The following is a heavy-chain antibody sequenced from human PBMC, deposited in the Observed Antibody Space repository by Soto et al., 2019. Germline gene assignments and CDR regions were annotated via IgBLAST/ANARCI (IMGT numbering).Heavy chain of an antibody. V-gene: IGHV4-39*02. J-gene: IGHJ5*02. CDR1: GDSVTRSRYY. CDR3: ATEGGVVDANWFGP. CDR2: IYYSGST. D-gene: IGHD3-22*01. Sequence: QLQLQESGPGLVKPSETLSLTCTVSGDSVTRSRYYWGWIRQPPGKGLEWIGSIYYSGSTYYNPSLQSPITISIDTSKNQSSLNMNSMTAADTAVYYCATEGGVVDANWFGPWGQGTLVTVSA.